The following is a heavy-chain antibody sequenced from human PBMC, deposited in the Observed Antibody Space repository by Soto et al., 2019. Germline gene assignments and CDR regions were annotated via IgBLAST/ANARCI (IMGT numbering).Heavy chain of an antibody. D-gene: IGHD5-12*01. J-gene: IGHJ4*02. CDR2: AWSDGTKT. CDR1: GFTFNDYG. Sequence: QVKLVESGGGVVQPGGSLRLSCVASGFTFNDYGIHWVRQAPGKGLEWVAFAWSDGTKTSHPDSVKGRFTISRDNSKNTVSLQLNSLRGEDTAVYYCARDLVERAMILDSWGQGTLVTVSS. CDR3: ARDLVERAMILDS. V-gene: IGHV3-33*01.